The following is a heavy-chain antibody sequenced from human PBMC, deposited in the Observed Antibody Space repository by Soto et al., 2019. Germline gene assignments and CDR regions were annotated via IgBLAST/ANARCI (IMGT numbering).Heavy chain of an antibody. D-gene: IGHD3-22*01. CDR3: ARDLMTMIVVSPFAY. CDR1: GFTFSSYW. V-gene: IGHV3-7*03. CDR2: IKQDGSEK. J-gene: IGHJ4*02. Sequence: PGGSLRLSCAASGFTFSSYWRSRLRQAPGKGLEWVANIKQDGSEKYYVDSVKGRFTISRDNAKNSLYLQMNSLRAEDTAVYYCARDLMTMIVVSPFAYWGKGTLVTVSS.